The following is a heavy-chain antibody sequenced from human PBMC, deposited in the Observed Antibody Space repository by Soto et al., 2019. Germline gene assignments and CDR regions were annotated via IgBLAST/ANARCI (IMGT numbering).Heavy chain of an antibody. CDR2: ISLYSDGT. CDR3: ARVVPGAEACFGP. Sequence: QVQLVQSGGEVKRPGASVKVSCKTSGYTFSNYGITWVRQAPGQPLEWLGWISLYSDGTNYAQKFQGRGSMTTDTSTTTAYMELRSLRSDDTAVYYCARVVPGAEACFGPWGQGTLVTVSS. D-gene: IGHD2-2*01. CDR1: GYTFSNYG. V-gene: IGHV1-18*01. J-gene: IGHJ5*02.